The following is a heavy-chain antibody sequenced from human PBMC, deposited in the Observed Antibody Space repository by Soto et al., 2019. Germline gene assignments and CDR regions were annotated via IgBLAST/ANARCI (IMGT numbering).Heavy chain of an antibody. V-gene: IGHV4-39*01. CDR2: IYYSGST. Sequence: SETLSLTCTVSGGSISSSSYYWGWIRQPPGKGLEWIGSIYYSGSTYYNPSLKSRVTISVDTSKNQFSLKLSSVTAADTAVYYCARQEWELFFFDYWGQGTLVTVSS. CDR1: GGSISSSSYY. J-gene: IGHJ4*02. D-gene: IGHD1-26*01. CDR3: ARQEWELFFFDY.